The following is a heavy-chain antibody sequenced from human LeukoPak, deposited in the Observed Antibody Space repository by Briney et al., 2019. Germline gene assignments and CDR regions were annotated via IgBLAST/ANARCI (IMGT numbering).Heavy chain of an antibody. D-gene: IGHD3-22*01. J-gene: IGHJ4*02. V-gene: IGHV3-23*01. CDR1: GLAFSSYP. CDR3: AKANGYYDC. CDR2: LTGGGGTT. Sequence: GGSLRLSCAASGLAFSSYPMSWVRQAPGKGLEWVSALTGGGGTTYYADSVRGRFTISRDNSRNTLSLQMNSLSAEDTAVYYCAKANGYYDCWGQGTLVAVSS.